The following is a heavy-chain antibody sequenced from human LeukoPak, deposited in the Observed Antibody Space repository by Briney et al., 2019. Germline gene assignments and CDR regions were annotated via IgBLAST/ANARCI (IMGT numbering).Heavy chain of an antibody. V-gene: IGHV3-30*02. J-gene: IGHJ4*02. CDR1: GFTFSSYG. Sequence: GGSLRLSCAASGFTFSSYGMHWVRQAPGKGLGWVAFIRYDGSNKYYPDSVKGRFTISRDSSKNTLYLQMNSLRAEDTAVYYCAKPVGYSGYDLGYWGQGTLVTVSS. CDR2: IRYDGSNK. CDR3: AKPVGYSGYDLGY. D-gene: IGHD5-12*01.